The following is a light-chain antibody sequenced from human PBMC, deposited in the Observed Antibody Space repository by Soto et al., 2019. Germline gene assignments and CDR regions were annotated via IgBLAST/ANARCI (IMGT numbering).Light chain of an antibody. CDR2: EVS. CDR3: SSYAGSNNYV. CDR1: SSDVGGYSY. Sequence: QAVVTQPPSASGSPGQSVTISCTGTSSDVGGYSYVSWYQQHPGKAPKLMIYEVSKRPSGVPDRFSGSKSGNTASLTVSGLQAEDEADYYCSSYAGSNNYVFGTGTKLTVL. J-gene: IGLJ1*01. V-gene: IGLV2-8*01.